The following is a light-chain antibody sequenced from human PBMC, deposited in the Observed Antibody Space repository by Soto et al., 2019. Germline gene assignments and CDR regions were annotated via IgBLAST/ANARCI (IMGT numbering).Light chain of an antibody. CDR2: GAS. Sequence: IQLTQSPSSLSESVGDRVTITCRASQGISSFLAWYQQKPGKAPKLLIYGASTLQSGVPSRFSGSGSGTDFTLTIGSLQPEDFATYYCQQLNSFPIPFGPGTKVDIK. J-gene: IGKJ3*01. V-gene: IGKV1-9*01. CDR3: QQLNSFPIP. CDR1: QGISSF.